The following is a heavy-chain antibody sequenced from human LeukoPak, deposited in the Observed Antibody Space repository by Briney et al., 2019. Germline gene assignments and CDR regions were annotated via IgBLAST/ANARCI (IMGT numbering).Heavy chain of an antibody. Sequence: PSETLSLTCTVSGGSISSSSYYWGWIRQPPGKGLEWIGSIYYSGSTYYNPSLKSRVTISVDTSKNQFSLKLSSVTAADTAVYYCARGGWHSSGWYDALDYWGQGTLVTVSS. D-gene: IGHD6-19*01. CDR3: ARGGWHSSGWYDALDY. J-gene: IGHJ4*02. V-gene: IGHV4-39*07. CDR2: IYYSGST. CDR1: GGSISSSSYY.